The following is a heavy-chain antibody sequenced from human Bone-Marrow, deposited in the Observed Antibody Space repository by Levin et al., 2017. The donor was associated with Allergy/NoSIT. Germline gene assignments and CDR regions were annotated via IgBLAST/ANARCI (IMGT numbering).Heavy chain of an antibody. CDR1: GFSFDDYA. V-gene: IGHV3-9*01. Sequence: PGGSLRLSCTTSGFSFDDYAMHWVRLVPGKGLEWVSGISWNSGYIGYADSVKGRFTITRDNAKNSLYLHMDSLRPEDTALYFCAKDHYRIGFYCFDRWGQGTLVTVSS. CDR2: ISWNSGYI. CDR3: AKDHYRIGFYCFDR. J-gene: IGHJ4*02. D-gene: IGHD6-19*01.